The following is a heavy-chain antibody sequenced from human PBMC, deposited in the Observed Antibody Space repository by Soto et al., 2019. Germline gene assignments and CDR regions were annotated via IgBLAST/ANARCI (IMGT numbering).Heavy chain of an antibody. V-gene: IGHV3-66*01. CDR1: GFTVSNNY. J-gene: IGHJ4*02. CDR3: ARDYDGALDY. CDR2: VYSGGST. D-gene: IGHD3-3*01. Sequence: GGSLRLSCAASGFTVSNNYMSWVRQAPGKGLEWVSVVYSGGSTYYTDSVKGRFTISRDQSKNTVYLQMNSLRAEDTALYYCARDYDGALDYWGQGTLVTVSS.